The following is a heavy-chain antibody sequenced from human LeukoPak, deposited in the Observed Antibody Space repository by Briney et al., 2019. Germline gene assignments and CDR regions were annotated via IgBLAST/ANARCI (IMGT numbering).Heavy chain of an antibody. CDR3: ARSKIGGVIVLYYFDY. J-gene: IGHJ4*02. D-gene: IGHD3-16*02. CDR1: GGTFSSYA. CDR2: IIPIFGTA. Sequence: RWASVKVSCKASGGTFSSYAISWVRQAPGQGLEWMGGIIPIFGTANYAQKFQGRVTITTDESTSTAYMELSSLRSEDTAVYYCARSKIGGVIVLYYFDYWGQGTLVTVSS. V-gene: IGHV1-69*05.